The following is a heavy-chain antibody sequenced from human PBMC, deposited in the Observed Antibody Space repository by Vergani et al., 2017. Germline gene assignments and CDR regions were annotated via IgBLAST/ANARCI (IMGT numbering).Heavy chain of an antibody. CDR2: IYSSVST. CDR3: ARGHTRGGVVHVGELSLPFDY. Sequence: QVQLQESGPGLVKPSATLSLTCTVSGGSISSYYWSWIRQPPGKGLEWIGYIYSSVSTNYNPSLKSRVTISVDTSKNQFSLKLSSVTAADTAVYYCARGHTRGGVVHVGELSLPFDYWGQGTLVTVSS. J-gene: IGHJ4*02. D-gene: IGHD3-16*02. V-gene: IGHV4-59*01. CDR1: GGSISSYY.